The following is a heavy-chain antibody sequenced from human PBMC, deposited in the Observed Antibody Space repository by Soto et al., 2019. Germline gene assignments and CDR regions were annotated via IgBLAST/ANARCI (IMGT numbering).Heavy chain of an antibody. J-gene: IGHJ6*02. CDR1: GFTFSHYG. V-gene: IGHV3-33*01. CDR3: ATNLGALYQSYYGMDV. CDR2: IWYDGRNK. Sequence: QVQLVESGGGVVQPGRSLRLSCAATGFTFSHYGMHWVRQAPGKGLEWVAVIWYDGRNKYYAASVKGRGTISSDNSKNTVFLQMRSLRDEDTAVSYCATNLGALYQSYYGMDVWGQGNTVTVSS. D-gene: IGHD1-26*01.